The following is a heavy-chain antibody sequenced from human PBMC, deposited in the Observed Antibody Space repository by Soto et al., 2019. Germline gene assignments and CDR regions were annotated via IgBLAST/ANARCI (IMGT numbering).Heavy chain of an antibody. CDR3: ARWYYDILTGYSNWFDP. J-gene: IGHJ5*02. Sequence: SETLSLTCTVSGGSISSSSYYWGWIRQPPGKGLEWIGSIYYSGSTYYNPSLKSRVTISVDTSKNQFSLKLSSVTAADTAVYYCARWYYDILTGYSNWFDPWGQGTLVTVSS. CDR2: IYYSGST. CDR1: GGSISSSSYY. D-gene: IGHD3-9*01. V-gene: IGHV4-39*01.